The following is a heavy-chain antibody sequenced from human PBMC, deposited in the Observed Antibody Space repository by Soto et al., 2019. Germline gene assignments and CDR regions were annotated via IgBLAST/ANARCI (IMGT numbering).Heavy chain of an antibody. Sequence: WASVKVSCKASGYTFTGYYMHWVRQAPGQGLEWMGWINPNSGGTNYAQKFQGRVTVTRDTPTSTAYMELSRLTSDDTAVYYCARSLTEGYCTITGCYTRPLYGMDVWGQGTTVTVSS. CDR1: GYTFTGYY. V-gene: IGHV1-2*02. CDR2: INPNSGGT. CDR3: ARSLTEGYCTITGCYTRPLYGMDV. D-gene: IGHD2-2*02. J-gene: IGHJ6*02.